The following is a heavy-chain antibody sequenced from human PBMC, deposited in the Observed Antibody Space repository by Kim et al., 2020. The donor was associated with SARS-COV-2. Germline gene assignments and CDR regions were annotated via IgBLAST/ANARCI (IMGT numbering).Heavy chain of an antibody. CDR2: IYHSGST. CDR3: AREGLWDYGSGRNTDWWFDP. J-gene: IGHJ5*02. Sequence: SETLSLTCTVSGYSISSGYYWGWIRQPPGKGLEWIGSIYHSGSTYYNPSLKSRVTISVDTSKNQFSLKLSSVTAADTAVYYCAREGLWDYGSGRNTDWWFDPWGQGTLVTVSS. CDR1: GYSISSGYY. D-gene: IGHD3-10*01. V-gene: IGHV4-38-2*02.